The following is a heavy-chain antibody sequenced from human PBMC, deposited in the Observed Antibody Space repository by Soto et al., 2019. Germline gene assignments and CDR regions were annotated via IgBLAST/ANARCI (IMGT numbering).Heavy chain of an antibody. Sequence: EVQLVESGGGLVQPGGSLRLSCAASGFTFSSYSMNWVRQAPGKGLEWVSYISSSSSTIYYADSVKGRFTISRDNAKDSLYLQMNSRRDEDTAVYYCAREAGTWHLPLNWFDPWGQGTLVTVSS. CDR1: GFTFSSYS. D-gene: IGHD6-19*01. CDR2: ISSSSSTI. CDR3: AREAGTWHLPLNWFDP. V-gene: IGHV3-48*02. J-gene: IGHJ5*02.